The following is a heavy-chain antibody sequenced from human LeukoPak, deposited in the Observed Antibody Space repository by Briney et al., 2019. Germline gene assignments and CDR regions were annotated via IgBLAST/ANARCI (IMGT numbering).Heavy chain of an antibody. CDR2: ISAYNGNT. Sequence: ASVKVSCKASGYTFTSYGISWVRQAPGQGLEWMGWISAYNGNTNYAQKLQGRVTMTTDTSTSTAYMELRSLRSDDTAVYYCARDTDIVVVPAAMEIDYWGQGTLVTVSS. J-gene: IGHJ4*02. D-gene: IGHD2-2*01. CDR3: ARDTDIVVVPAAMEIDY. CDR1: GYTFTSYG. V-gene: IGHV1-18*01.